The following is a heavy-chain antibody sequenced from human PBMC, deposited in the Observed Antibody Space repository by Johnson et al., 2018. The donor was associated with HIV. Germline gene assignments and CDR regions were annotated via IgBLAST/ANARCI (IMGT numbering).Heavy chain of an antibody. CDR3: LIRDAFDI. CDR2: ISYDGSNK. Sequence: VQLVESGGGVVQPGGSLRLSCAASGFTFSNYAMYRVRQAPCKGLEWVAAISYDGSNKYYADSVKGRFTISREHAKNTLYLQMNSLRAEDTAVYYCLIRDAFDIWGQGTMVTVSS. CDR1: GFTFSNYA. J-gene: IGHJ3*02. V-gene: IGHV3-30*14. D-gene: IGHD2-8*01.